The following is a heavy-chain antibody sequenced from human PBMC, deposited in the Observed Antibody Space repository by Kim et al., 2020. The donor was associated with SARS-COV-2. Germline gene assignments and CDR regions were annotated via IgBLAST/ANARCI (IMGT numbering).Heavy chain of an antibody. D-gene: IGHD1-26*01. CDR3: AKDVGPGVGAIDY. V-gene: IGHV3-9*01. Sequence: DFEKGRVTSSRDNAKNSLYIEINSLRPEDTALYYCAKDVGPGVGAIDYWGQGNLVTVSS. J-gene: IGHJ4*02.